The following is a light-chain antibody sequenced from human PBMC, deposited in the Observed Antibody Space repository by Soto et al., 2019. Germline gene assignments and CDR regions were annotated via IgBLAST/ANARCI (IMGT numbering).Light chain of an antibody. J-gene: IGKJ5*01. CDR1: QSVSNN. CDR3: QHGGT. Sequence: EIVLTQSPATRSLSPGERATVSGRVSQSVSNNLGWYQQKAGQAPRLLIYDASNRATGIPARFSGSGSGTDFTLTISSLEPEDFAVYYCQHGGTFGQGTRLEIK. CDR2: DAS. V-gene: IGKV3-11*01.